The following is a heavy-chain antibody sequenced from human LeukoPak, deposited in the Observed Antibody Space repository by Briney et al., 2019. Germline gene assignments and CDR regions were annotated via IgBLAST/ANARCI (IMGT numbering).Heavy chain of an antibody. J-gene: IGHJ4*02. CDR2: ISYDGSNK. V-gene: IGHV3-30-3*01. D-gene: IGHD3-3*01. CDR1: GFTFSSYA. CDR3: ARGGAEYYDFWGGYLPFDY. Sequence: PGGSLRLSCAASGFTFSSYAMHWVRQAPGKGLEWVAVISYDGSNKYYADSVKGRFTISRDNSKNTLYLQMNSLRAEDTAVYYCARGGAEYYDFWGGYLPFDYWGQGTLVTVSS.